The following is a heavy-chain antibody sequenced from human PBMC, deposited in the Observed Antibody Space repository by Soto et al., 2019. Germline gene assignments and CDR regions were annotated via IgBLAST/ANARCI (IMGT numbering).Heavy chain of an antibody. V-gene: IGHV3-30*18. CDR2: ISYDGSNK. CDR1: GFTFSSYG. Sequence: QVQLVESGGGVVQPGRSLRLSCAASGFTFSSYGMHWVRQAPGKGLEWVAVISYDGSNKYYADSVKGRFTISRDNSKNTLYLQMNSLRAEDTAVYYCAKVTYSGSYYRYWGQGPLVTVSS. D-gene: IGHD1-26*01. J-gene: IGHJ4*02. CDR3: AKVTYSGSYYRY.